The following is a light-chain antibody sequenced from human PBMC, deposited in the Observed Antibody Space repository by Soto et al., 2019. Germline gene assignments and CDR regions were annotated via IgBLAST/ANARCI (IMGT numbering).Light chain of an antibody. CDR1: QNIRSR. Sequence: DFQMTQSPSTLSASVGDRVTITSRASQNIRSRLAWFQQKPGKAPKLPIYDASSLESGVPSRFSGSGSGTEFTLTISSLQPDDFATYYCQHYNSYSEAFGQGTKVDI. J-gene: IGKJ1*01. CDR2: DAS. CDR3: QHYNSYSEA. V-gene: IGKV1-5*01.